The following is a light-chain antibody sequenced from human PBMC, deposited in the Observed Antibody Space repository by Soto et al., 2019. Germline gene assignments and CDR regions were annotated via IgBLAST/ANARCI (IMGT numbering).Light chain of an antibody. J-gene: IGKJ1*01. V-gene: IGKV3-20*01. CDR1: QSIRNNY. CDR2: GAS. Sequence: VLTQSPDTLSLSPGERATLSCRASQSIRNNYLAWYWLKPGQAPRLLIFGASSRATGIPDRFSGSGSGTDFTLTISRLEPEDFAVYYCQQYGSSPPTFGQGTKVDIK. CDR3: QQYGSSPPT.